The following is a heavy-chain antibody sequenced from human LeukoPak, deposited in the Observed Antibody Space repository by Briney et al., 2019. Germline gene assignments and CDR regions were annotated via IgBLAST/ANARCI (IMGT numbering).Heavy chain of an antibody. Sequence: GGSLRLSCATSGITFSSSAMDWVRQAPGKGLEWVSAISGSGGSTYYADSVKGRFTISRDNSKNTLYLQMNSLRAEDTAVYYCAKVSGSWDFDYWGQGTLVTVSS. V-gene: IGHV3-23*01. CDR1: GITFSSSA. J-gene: IGHJ4*02. CDR2: ISGSGGST. CDR3: AKVSGSWDFDY. D-gene: IGHD6-13*01.